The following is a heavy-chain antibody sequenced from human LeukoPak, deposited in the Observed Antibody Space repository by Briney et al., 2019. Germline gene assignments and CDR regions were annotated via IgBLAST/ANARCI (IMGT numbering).Heavy chain of an antibody. J-gene: IGHJ3*02. CDR3: VRDQAGAFDI. CDR2: IYTSGST. V-gene: IGHV4-61*02. D-gene: IGHD3-10*01. Sequence: SETLSLTCTVSGGSISSGDYYWSWIRQPAGKGLEWIGRIYTSGSTNYNPSLKSRVTMSVDTTKNQFSLKLSSVTAADTAVYYCVRDQAGAFDIWGQGTMVTVSS. CDR1: GGSISSGDYY.